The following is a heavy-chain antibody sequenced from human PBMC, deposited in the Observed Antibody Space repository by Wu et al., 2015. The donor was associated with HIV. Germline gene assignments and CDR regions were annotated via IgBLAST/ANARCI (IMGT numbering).Heavy chain of an antibody. CDR3: ARGTTDYNWNSEFSYYYYMDV. CDR2: INPSGGPP. V-gene: IGHV1-46*01. Sequence: QVQMVQSENEVKKPGASVKISCKTSGYTFFAYFIHWVRQAPGQGLEWMAVINPSGGPPTYAQSFQGRVTVTRDMSTSTVYMELSSLRSEDTAVYYCARGTTDYNWNSEFSYYYYMDVWGKGTTVTVSS. J-gene: IGHJ6*03. D-gene: IGHD1-7*01. CDR1: GYTFFAYF.